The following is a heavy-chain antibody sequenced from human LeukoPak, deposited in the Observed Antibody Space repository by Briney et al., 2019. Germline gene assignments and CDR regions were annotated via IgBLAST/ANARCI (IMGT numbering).Heavy chain of an antibody. Sequence: GGSLRLSCAASGFTFSNYWMSWVRQAPGKGLEWVANIKQDGSEKYYVGSVKGRFTISRDNAKNSLYLQMNSLRAEDTAVYYCAKGGGYYDSKSRGSDAFDIWGQGTMVTVSS. CDR3: AKGGGYYDSKSRGSDAFDI. V-gene: IGHV3-7*01. CDR1: GFTFSNYW. CDR2: IKQDGSEK. J-gene: IGHJ3*02. D-gene: IGHD3-22*01.